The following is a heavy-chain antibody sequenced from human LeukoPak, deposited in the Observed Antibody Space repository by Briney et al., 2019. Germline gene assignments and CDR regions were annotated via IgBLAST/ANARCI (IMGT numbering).Heavy chain of an antibody. V-gene: IGHV4-31*03. D-gene: IGHD4-23*01. CDR2: IYYSGST. Sequence: SETLSLTCTVSGGSISSGGYYWSWIRQHPGKGLEWIGYIYYSGSTYYNPSLKSRVTISVDTSKNQFSLKLSSVTAADTAVYYCARGDDYGGKILDYWGQGTLVTVSP. CDR1: GGSISSGGYY. CDR3: ARGDDYGGKILDY. J-gene: IGHJ4*02.